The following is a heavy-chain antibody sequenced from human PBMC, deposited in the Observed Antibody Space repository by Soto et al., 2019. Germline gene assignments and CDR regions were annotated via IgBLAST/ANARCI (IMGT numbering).Heavy chain of an antibody. CDR1: GGSINNYY. V-gene: IGHV4-59*01. Sequence: QVQLQESGPGLVKPSQTLSLTCTVSGGSINNYYWSWIRQPPGRGLECIGYIYYSGRTIYNPSLKSRVTISVDTSKNQFSLKLSSVTAADTAVYYCARGGIAARRPCDYWGQGTLVTVSS. CDR2: IYYSGRT. D-gene: IGHD6-25*01. CDR3: ARGGIAARRPCDY. J-gene: IGHJ4*02.